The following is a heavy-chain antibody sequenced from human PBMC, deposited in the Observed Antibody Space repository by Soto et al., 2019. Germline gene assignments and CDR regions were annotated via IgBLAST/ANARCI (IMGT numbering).Heavy chain of an antibody. D-gene: IGHD1-7*01. CDR2: INHSGST. J-gene: IGHJ6*03. CDR1: GGSFSGYY. Sequence: SETLSLTCAVYGGSFSGYYWSWIRQPPGKGLEWIGEINHSGSTNYNPSLKSRVTISVDTSKNQFSLKLSSVTAADTAVYYCARGRPELELRNYYYYYYMDVWGKGTTVTVSS. V-gene: IGHV4-34*01. CDR3: ARGRPELELRNYYYYYYMDV.